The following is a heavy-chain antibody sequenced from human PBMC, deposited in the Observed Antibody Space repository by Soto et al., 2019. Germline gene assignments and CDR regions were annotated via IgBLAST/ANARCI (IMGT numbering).Heavy chain of an antibody. CDR1: GGTFSSYA. J-gene: IGHJ6*02. D-gene: IGHD5-12*01. V-gene: IGHV1-69*01. CDR2: IIPIFGTA. CDR3: AREMATIYNGMDV. Sequence: QVQLVQSGAEVKKPGSSVKVSCQASGGTFSSYAISWVRQAPGQGLEWMGGIIPIFGTANYAQKFQVRVTSTADESTSTAYMELISLRSEDTAVDYCAREMATIYNGMDVWGQGTTVTVSS.